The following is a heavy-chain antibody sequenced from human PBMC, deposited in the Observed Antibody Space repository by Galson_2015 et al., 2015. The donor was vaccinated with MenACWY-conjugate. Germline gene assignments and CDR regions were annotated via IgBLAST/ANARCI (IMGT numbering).Heavy chain of an antibody. Sequence: SVKVSCKASGGTLSTYGIVWVRQAPGQGLEWMGRIIPILDKTNYAQTFQGRVTITADKSTSTAYMELSSLRSEDTAVYYCASVVQLWYYFDYWGQGTLVTVSS. D-gene: IGHD5-18*01. CDR3: ASVVQLWYYFDY. J-gene: IGHJ4*02. CDR1: GGTLSTYG. V-gene: IGHV1-69*04. CDR2: IIPILDKT.